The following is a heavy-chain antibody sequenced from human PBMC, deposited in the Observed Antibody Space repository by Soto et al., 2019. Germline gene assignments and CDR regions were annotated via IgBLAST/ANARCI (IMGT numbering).Heavy chain of an antibody. Sequence: QVTLKESGPVLVKPTETLTLTCTVSGFSLSNARMGVSWIRQPPGKALEWLAHIFSNDEKSYSTSLKSRLTISKDTSKSQVVLTMTNMDPVDTATYYCARIRGCSSTSCYGVDYWGQGTLVTVSS. V-gene: IGHV2-26*01. CDR1: GFSLSNARMG. CDR3: ARIRGCSSTSCYGVDY. D-gene: IGHD2-2*01. J-gene: IGHJ4*02. CDR2: IFSNDEK.